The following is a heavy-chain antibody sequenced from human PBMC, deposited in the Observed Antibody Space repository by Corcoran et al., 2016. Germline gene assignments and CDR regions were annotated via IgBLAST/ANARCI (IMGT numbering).Heavy chain of an antibody. CDR2: IYYSGST. D-gene: IGHD3-3*01. CDR3: ARGTYDFWSGYLAPDYFDY. CDR1: GGSVSSGSYY. Sequence: QVQLQESGPGLVKPSETLSLTCTVSGGSVSSGSYYWSWIRQPPGKGLEWIGYIYYSGSTNYNPSLKSRVTISVDTSKNQFSRKLSSVTAADTAVYYCARGTYDFWSGYLAPDYFDYWGQGTLVTVS. J-gene: IGHJ4*02. V-gene: IGHV4-61*01.